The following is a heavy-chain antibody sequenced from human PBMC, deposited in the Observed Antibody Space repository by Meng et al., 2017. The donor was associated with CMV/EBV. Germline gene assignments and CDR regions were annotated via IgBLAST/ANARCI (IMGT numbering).Heavy chain of an antibody. J-gene: IGHJ5*02. CDR2: INHSGST. CDR3: ARGYRYYYDSSGYYYDH. CDR1: GGSFSGYY. D-gene: IGHD3-22*01. V-gene: IGHV4-34*01. Sequence: QVQLQPWGAGLLKPPVALSLTCAVYGGSFSGYYWSWIRQPPGKGLEWIGEINHSGSTNYNPSLKSRVTISVDTSKNQFSLKLSSVTAADTAVYYCARGYRYYYDSSGYYYDHWGQGPLVTVAS.